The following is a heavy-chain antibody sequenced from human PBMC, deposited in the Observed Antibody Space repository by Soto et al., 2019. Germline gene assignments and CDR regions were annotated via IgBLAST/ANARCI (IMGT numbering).Heavy chain of an antibody. CDR1: GGSVSSGSYY. V-gene: IGHV4-61*01. CDR2: IYYSGST. D-gene: IGHD4-17*01. J-gene: IGHJ4*02. CDR3: ASNPYDYGDYGLDY. Sequence: QVQLQESGPGLVKPSETLSLTCTVSGGSVSSGSYYWSWIRQPPGKGLEWIGYIYYSGSTNYNPSLKSRVTISVDTSKNQFSLKLSSVTAADTAVYYCASNPYDYGDYGLDYWGQGTLVTVSS.